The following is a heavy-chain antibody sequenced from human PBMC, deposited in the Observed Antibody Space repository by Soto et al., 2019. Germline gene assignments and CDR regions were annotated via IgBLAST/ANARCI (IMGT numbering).Heavy chain of an antibody. V-gene: IGHV1-18*01. CDR3: ARRGPYSSSPLSNAFDI. CDR1: GYTFTSYG. Sequence: VQLVQSGAEVKKPGASVTVSCEASGYTFTSYGISWMRQAPGQGLEWMGWTSVYNGNTNYAQKLQGRVTMTTDTSTNTAYMDLRSLRSDDTAVYYCARRGPYSSSPLSNAFDIWGQGTMVTVSS. J-gene: IGHJ3*02. CDR2: TSVYNGNT. D-gene: IGHD6-6*01.